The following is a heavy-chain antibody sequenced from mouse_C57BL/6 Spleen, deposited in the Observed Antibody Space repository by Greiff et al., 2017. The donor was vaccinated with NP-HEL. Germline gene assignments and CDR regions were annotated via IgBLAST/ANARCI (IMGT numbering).Heavy chain of an antibody. CDR3: AREPRDYGNFWYCDV. CDR1: GYTFTSYW. J-gene: IGHJ1*03. CDR2: IDPSDSYT. D-gene: IGHD2-1*01. V-gene: IGHV1-59*01. Sequence: QVQLQQPGAELVRPGTSVKLSCKASGYTFTSYWMHWVKQRPGQGLEWIGVIDPSDSYTNYNQKFKGKATLTVDTSSSTAYMQLSSLTSEDSAVYYWAREPRDYGNFWYCDVWGTGTTVTVSS.